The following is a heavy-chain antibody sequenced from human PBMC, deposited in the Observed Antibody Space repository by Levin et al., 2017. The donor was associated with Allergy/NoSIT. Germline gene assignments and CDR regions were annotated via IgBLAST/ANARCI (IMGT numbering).Heavy chain of an antibody. CDR3: ARFNYGSWSYPRHGMDV. J-gene: IGHJ6*02. CDR1: GFTFSSYW. CDR2: INSDGSDR. Sequence: PGESLKISCAASGFTFSSYWMYWVRQAPGKGLVWVSRINSDGSDRSYADSVKGRFTISRDNAKNTVYLQMNSLRAEDTAVFYCARFNYGSWSYPRHGMDVWGQGTTVTVSS. D-gene: IGHD3-10*01. V-gene: IGHV3-74*01.